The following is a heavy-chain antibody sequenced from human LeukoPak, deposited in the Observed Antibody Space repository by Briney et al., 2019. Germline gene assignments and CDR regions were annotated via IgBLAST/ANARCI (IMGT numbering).Heavy chain of an antibody. D-gene: IGHD3-22*01. Sequence: SETLSLTCAVYGGSFSGYYWSWIRQPPGKGLEWIGSIYYSGSTYYNPSLKSRVTISVDTSKNQFSLKLSSVTAADMAVYYCARKMYYYDSSGYGRAFDIWGQGTMVTVSS. J-gene: IGHJ3*02. V-gene: IGHV4-34*01. CDR3: ARKMYYYDSSGYGRAFDI. CDR1: GGSFSGYY. CDR2: IYYSGST.